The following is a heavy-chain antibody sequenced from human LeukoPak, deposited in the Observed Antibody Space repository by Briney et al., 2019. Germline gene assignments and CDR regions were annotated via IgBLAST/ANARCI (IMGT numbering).Heavy chain of an antibody. Sequence: SETLSLTCIVSGGSINGYYWSWIRQPAGKGLEWIGRIYSTGSTDYNPSLKSRVTVSLDTSKNQFSLSLTSVTAADTAVYYCARDVALSYCGGDCLPDYWGQGILVTVSS. J-gene: IGHJ4*02. V-gene: IGHV4-4*07. D-gene: IGHD2-21*02. CDR3: ARDVALSYCGGDCLPDY. CDR1: GGSINGYY. CDR2: IYSTGST.